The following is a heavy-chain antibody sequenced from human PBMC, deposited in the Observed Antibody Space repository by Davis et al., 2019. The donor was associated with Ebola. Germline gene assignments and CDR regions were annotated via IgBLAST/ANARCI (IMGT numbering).Heavy chain of an antibody. CDR1: GFTFSSYS. Sequence: PGGSLRLSCAASGFTFSSYSMNWVRQAPGKGLEWVSSISSSSSSIYYADSVKGRFTISRDNAKNSLYLQMNSLRAEDTAVYYCARDGSGSYYVDYWGQGTLVTVSS. CDR3: ARDGSGSYYVDY. CDR2: ISSSSSSI. V-gene: IGHV3-21*01. D-gene: IGHD3-10*01. J-gene: IGHJ4*02.